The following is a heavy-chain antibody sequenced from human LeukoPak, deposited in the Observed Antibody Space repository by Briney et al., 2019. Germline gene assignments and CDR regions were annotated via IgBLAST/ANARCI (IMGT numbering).Heavy chain of an antibody. CDR3: ARDHGDIVVVVAATPHWVDY. V-gene: IGHV3-30*04. D-gene: IGHD2-15*01. Sequence: GGSLRLSCAASGFTFSSYAMHWVRQAPGEGLEWVAVISYDGSNKYYADSVKGRFTISRDNSKNTLYLQMNSLRAEDTAVDYCARDHGDIVVVVAATPHWVDYWGQGTLVTVSS. J-gene: IGHJ4*02. CDR2: ISYDGSNK. CDR1: GFTFSSYA.